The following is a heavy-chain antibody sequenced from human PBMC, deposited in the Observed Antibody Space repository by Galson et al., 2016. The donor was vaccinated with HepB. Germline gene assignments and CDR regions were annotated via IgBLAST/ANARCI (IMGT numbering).Heavy chain of an antibody. CDR1: GYSFSTYH. D-gene: IGHD2-8*02. V-gene: IGHV1-46*01. Sequence: SVKVSCKASGYSFSTYHIHWVRQAPGQGLEWFARTNPSGYSTIYGQKFQGAVTMTGDNATRTAYMELRSLRSEDTAIYYCARDSGGGTSSLDYWGQGTLVTVSS. J-gene: IGHJ4*02. CDR3: ARDSGGGTSSLDY. CDR2: TNPSGYST.